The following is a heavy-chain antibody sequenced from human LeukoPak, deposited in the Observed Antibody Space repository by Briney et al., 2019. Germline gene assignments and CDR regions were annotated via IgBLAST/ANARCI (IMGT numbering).Heavy chain of an antibody. J-gene: IGHJ3*02. V-gene: IGHV4-59*01. Sequence: SETLSLTCTVSGXXXXSYXXSXXRQPXXXXXXXXGXXXXXGSTNYNPSLKSRVTISVDTSKNQFSLKLSSVTAADTAVYYCARVSVDGARDFGPEDEAFDIWGQGTMVTVSS. CDR2: XXXXGST. CDR3: ARVSVDGARDFGPEDEAFDI. CDR1: GXXXXSYX. D-gene: IGHD3-3*01.